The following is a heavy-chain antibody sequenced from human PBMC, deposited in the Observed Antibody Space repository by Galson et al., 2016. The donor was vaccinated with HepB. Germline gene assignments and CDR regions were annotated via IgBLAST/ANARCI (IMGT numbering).Heavy chain of an antibody. CDR1: GFSITNYG. J-gene: IGHJ4*02. Sequence: SLRLSCAASGFSITNYGLHWVRQAPGKGLEWVSTISVVGGPTSYADSVKGRFTISRDNSKDTVYLQISSLRAEETAVYYCSRDCCGADRVMFDFWGRGTLVTVSS. V-gene: IGHV3-23*01. D-gene: IGHD2-15*01. CDR3: SRDCCGADRVMFDF. CDR2: ISVVGGPT.